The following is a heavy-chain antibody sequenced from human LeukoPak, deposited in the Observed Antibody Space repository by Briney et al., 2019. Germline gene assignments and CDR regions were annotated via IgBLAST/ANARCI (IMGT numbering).Heavy chain of an antibody. J-gene: IGHJ4*02. D-gene: IGHD3-10*01. Sequence: ASVKVSCKASGYTFTGYYMHWVRQAPGQGLEWMGWINPNSGGTNYAQKFQGRVTMTRDTSISTAYMELSSLRSEDTAVYYCARIMVRGVTNLGYWGQGTLVTVSS. V-gene: IGHV1-2*02. CDR3: ARIMVRGVTNLGY. CDR1: GYTFTGYY. CDR2: INPNSGGT.